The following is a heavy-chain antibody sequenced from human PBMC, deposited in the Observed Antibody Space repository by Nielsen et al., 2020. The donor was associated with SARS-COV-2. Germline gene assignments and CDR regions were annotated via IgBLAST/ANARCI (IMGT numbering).Heavy chain of an antibody. D-gene: IGHD4-17*01. V-gene: IGHV3-7*01. CDR2: IKQDGSEK. CDR3: ARRGSTTVTQIDY. J-gene: IGHJ4*02. Sequence: GGSLRLSCAASGFTFSSYWMNWVRQAPGKGLEWVANIKQDGSEKYYGDSVKGRFTISRDNAKNSLYLHMNSLRVEDTAVYYCARRGSTTVTQIDYWGQGTLVPVSS. CDR1: GFTFSSYW.